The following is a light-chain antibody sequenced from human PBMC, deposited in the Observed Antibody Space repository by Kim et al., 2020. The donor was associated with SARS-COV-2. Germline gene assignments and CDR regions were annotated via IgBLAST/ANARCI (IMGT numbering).Light chain of an antibody. J-gene: IGKJ5*01. V-gene: IGKV3-15*01. CDR1: QSVSSN. Sequence: PVSPEERATLSCKASQSVSSNLAWYQHKYGRAPRLLIHRASTRATGIPARFSGSGSGTEFTLTISSLQSEDFAVYYCQQYESWPTFGQGTRLEIK. CDR3: QQYESWPT. CDR2: RAS.